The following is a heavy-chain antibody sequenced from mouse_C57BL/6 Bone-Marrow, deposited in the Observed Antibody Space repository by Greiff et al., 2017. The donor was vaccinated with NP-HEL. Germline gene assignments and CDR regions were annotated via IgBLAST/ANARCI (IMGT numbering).Heavy chain of an antibody. CDR1: GFTFSDYG. J-gene: IGHJ1*03. V-gene: IGHV5-15*01. D-gene: IGHD1-1*01. CDR3: ARRAITTVVAHWYFDV. CDR2: ISNLAYSI. Sequence: EVKVVESGGGLVQPGGSLKLSCAASGFTFSDYGMAWVRQAPRKGPEWVAFISNLAYSIYYADTVTGRFTISRENAKNTLYLEMSSLRSEDTAMYYCARRAITTVVAHWYFDVWGTGTTVTVSS.